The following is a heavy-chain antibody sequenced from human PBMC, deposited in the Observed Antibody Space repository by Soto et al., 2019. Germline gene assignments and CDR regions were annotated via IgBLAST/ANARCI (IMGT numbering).Heavy chain of an antibody. CDR2: IYYSGST. Sequence: QVQLQESGPGLVKPSQTLSLTCTVSGGSISSGGYYWSWIRQHPGKGLEWIGYIYYSGSTYYNPSLQSRVTISVDTSKNQFSLKLSSVAAADTAVYYCARGGDSSSWGGFDYWGQGTLVTVSS. D-gene: IGHD3-22*01. V-gene: IGHV4-31*03. CDR3: ARGGDSSSWGGFDY. J-gene: IGHJ4*02. CDR1: GGSISSGGYY.